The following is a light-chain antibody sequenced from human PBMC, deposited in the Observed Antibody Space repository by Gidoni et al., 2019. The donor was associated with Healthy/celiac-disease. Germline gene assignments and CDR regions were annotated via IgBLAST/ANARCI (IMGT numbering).Light chain of an antibody. CDR3: QQSYTTPPT. J-gene: IGKJ1*01. CDR2: AAS. V-gene: IGKV1-39*01. CDR1: KSISNY. Sequence: DIQMTQSPSSLSASVGDRVTITCRASKSISNYLSWYQQRPGKAPNRLIYAASILQSGVPSRFSGSVSGTDFTLTISSLQPEDFATYYCQQSYTTPPTFGQGTKVEIK.